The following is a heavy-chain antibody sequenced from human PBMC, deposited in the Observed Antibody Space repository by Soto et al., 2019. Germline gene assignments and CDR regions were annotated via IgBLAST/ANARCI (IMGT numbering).Heavy chain of an antibody. D-gene: IGHD3-22*01. Sequence: PGGSLRLSCAASGFTFSSYSMNWVRQAPGKGLEWVSYISSSSSTIYYADSVKGRFTISRDNAKNSLYLQMNSLRDEDTAVYYCARDQRTLVVAYYYGMDVWGQGTTVTVSS. CDR3: ARDQRTLVVAYYYGMDV. CDR2: ISSSSSTI. J-gene: IGHJ6*02. V-gene: IGHV3-48*02. CDR1: GFTFSSYS.